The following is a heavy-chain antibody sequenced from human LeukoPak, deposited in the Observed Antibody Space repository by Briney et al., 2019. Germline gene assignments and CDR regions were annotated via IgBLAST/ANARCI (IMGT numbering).Heavy chain of an antibody. CDR3: ARRGPPAAYGANWFDP. V-gene: IGHV4-39*07. CDR1: GGSISSSSYY. D-gene: IGHD4-17*01. CDR2: IYYSGST. Sequence: KASETLSLTCTVSGGSISSSSYYWGWIRQPPGKGLEWIGSIYYSGSTYYNPSLKSRVTISVDTSKNQFSLKLSSVTAADTAVYYCARRGPPAAYGANWFDPWGQGTLVTVSS. J-gene: IGHJ5*02.